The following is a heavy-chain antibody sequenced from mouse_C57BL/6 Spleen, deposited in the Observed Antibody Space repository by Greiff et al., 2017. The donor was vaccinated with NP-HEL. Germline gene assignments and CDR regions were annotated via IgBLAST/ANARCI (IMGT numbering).Heavy chain of an antibody. Sequence: EVQRVESGGDLVKPGGSLKLSCAASGFTFSSYGMSWVRQTPDKRLEWVATISSGGSYTYYPDSVKGRFTISRDNAKNTLYLQMSSLKSEDTAMYYCARHGDRGSWVAYWGQGTMVTVSA. CDR2: ISSGGSYT. J-gene: IGHJ3*01. D-gene: IGHD2-14*01. V-gene: IGHV5-6*01. CDR3: ARHGDRGSWVAY. CDR1: GFTFSSYG.